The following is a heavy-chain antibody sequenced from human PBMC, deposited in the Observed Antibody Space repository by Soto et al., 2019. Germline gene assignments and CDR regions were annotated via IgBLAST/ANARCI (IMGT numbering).Heavy chain of an antibody. Sequence: PGGSLRLSCAASGFTFSGYWMTWVRQAPGKGPEWVANINEDGSEIYHLDSVEGRFTVSRDNAKSSVYLQMNSLRVEDTAVYYCAVRYRAYWGQGTLVTVSS. CDR2: INEDGSEI. V-gene: IGHV3-7*01. CDR3: AVRYRAY. J-gene: IGHJ4*02. D-gene: IGHD3-9*01. CDR1: GFTFSGYW.